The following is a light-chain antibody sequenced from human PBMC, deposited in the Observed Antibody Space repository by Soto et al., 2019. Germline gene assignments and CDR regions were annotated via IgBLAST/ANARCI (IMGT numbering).Light chain of an antibody. CDR2: EVS. Sequence: QSALTQPASVSASPGQSITISCTGTSSDVGTYNYVSWYQQHPGKAPKLMIYEVSNRPSGVSNRFSGSKSGNTASLTISGLQAEDEADYYCSSYTSSSTRVVFGGGTKLTVL. J-gene: IGLJ2*01. CDR1: SSDVGTYNY. V-gene: IGLV2-14*01. CDR3: SSYTSSSTRVV.